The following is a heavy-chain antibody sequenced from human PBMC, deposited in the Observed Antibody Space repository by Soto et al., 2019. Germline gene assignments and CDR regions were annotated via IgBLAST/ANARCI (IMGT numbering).Heavy chain of an antibody. D-gene: IGHD3-22*01. CDR2: INQSGST. Sequence: SETLSLTCAVYGGSFGGYYWNWIRLPPVNGLEWIGQINQSGSTNYSPSLKSRVTVSVDTSNNQFSLKLHSVTAADTAVYYCARGRYSDSSGFYDVFDIWGQGTMVTVSS. CDR3: ARGRYSDSSGFYDVFDI. V-gene: IGHV4-34*01. J-gene: IGHJ3*02. CDR1: GGSFGGYY.